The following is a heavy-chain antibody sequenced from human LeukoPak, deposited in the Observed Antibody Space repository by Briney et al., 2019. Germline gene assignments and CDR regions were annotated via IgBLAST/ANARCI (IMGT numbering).Heavy chain of an antibody. V-gene: IGHV1-3*01. CDR3: ARGSGSYTFDY. J-gene: IGHJ4*02. Sequence: GASVKVSCKASGYTFTSYAMHWVRQAPGQRLEWMGWINAGNGNTKYSQKFQGRVIITRDTSASTAYMELSSLRSEDTAVYYCARGSGSYTFDYWGQGTLVTVSS. CDR2: INAGNGNT. D-gene: IGHD3-10*01. CDR1: GYTFTSYA.